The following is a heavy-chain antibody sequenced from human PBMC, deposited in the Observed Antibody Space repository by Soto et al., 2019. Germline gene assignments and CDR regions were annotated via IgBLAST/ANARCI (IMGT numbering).Heavy chain of an antibody. Sequence: SVKVSCKASGGTFSSYAISWVRQAPGQGLEWMGGIIPIFGTANYAQKFQGRVTITADESTSTAYMELSSLRSEDTAVYYCARLGFAHSDSSGLYYFDYWGQGTLVTVSS. CDR2: IIPIFGTA. V-gene: IGHV1-69*13. D-gene: IGHD3-22*01. J-gene: IGHJ4*02. CDR3: ARLGFAHSDSSGLYYFDY. CDR1: GGTFSSYA.